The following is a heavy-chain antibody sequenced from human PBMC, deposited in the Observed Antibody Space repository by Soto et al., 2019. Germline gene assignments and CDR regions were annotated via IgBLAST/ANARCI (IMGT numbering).Heavy chain of an antibody. Sequence: QVQLVQSGPEVKKPGSSVRVSCKASGGTFSNYAISWVRQAPGQGLEWMGGIAPIFGTPNYAQNFQGRVTITADESTSTAYMELSGLRSEDTALYYCARANVGATSGHYYYGMDVWGQGTTVTVSS. V-gene: IGHV1-69*12. CDR2: IAPIFGTP. CDR1: GGTFSNYA. J-gene: IGHJ6*02. CDR3: ARANVGATSGHYYYGMDV.